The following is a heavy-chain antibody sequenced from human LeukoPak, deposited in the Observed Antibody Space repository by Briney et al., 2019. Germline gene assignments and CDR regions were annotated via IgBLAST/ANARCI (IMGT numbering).Heavy chain of an antibody. Sequence: SETLSLTCTVSGDSITTPYYWGWIRPSPGKGLEWIGSIFHSGNTYYSPSLKSRVTISIDTSKNQFSLRLNSVTAADTAVYYCARPGESSGYMWFYWGQGTLVTVST. J-gene: IGHJ4*02. CDR3: ARPGESSGYMWFY. CDR1: GDSITTPYY. CDR2: IFHSGNT. V-gene: IGHV4-38-2*02. D-gene: IGHD3-22*01.